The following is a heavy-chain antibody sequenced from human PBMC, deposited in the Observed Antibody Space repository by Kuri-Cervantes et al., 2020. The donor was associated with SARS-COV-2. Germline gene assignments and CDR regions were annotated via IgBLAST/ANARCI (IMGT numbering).Heavy chain of an antibody. CDR3: ARVAAADDYFDY. CDR2: IIPIFGTA. CDR1: GGTFSSYA. D-gene: IGHD6-13*01. V-gene: IGHV1-69*06. Sequence: SVKVSCKASGGTFSSYAISWVRQAPGQGLEWMGGIIPIFGTANYAQKFQGRVTITADKSTSTAYMELSSLRSEDTAVYYCARVAAADDYFDYWGQGTLVTVSS. J-gene: IGHJ4*02.